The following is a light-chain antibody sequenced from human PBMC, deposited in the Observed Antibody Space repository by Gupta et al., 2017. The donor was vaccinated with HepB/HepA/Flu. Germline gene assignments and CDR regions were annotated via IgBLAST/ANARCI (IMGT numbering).Light chain of an antibody. J-gene: IGLJ1*01. Sequence: QSVLTQPPSASGTPGQRVTISCSGSSSNIGSNSVSWYHQLPGTAPKLLMHSDDQRPSGGPDRFSGAKSGTSASLAINGLQSEEEADYYCAAWDDSLNGRWVFGTGTKVTVL. V-gene: IGLV1-44*01. CDR1: SSNIGSNS. CDR2: SDD. CDR3: AAWDDSLNGRWV.